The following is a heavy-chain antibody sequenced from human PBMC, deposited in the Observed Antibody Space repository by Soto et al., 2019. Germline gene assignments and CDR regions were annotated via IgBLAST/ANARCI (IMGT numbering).Heavy chain of an antibody. J-gene: IGHJ6*03. Sequence: SETLSLXCTVSGGSISSSSYYWGWIRQPPGKGLEWIGSIYYSGSTYYNPSLKSRVTISVDTSKNQFSLKLSSVTAADTAVYYCARGSYDFWSGYYLYMDVWGKGTTVTVSS. D-gene: IGHD3-3*01. CDR1: GGSISSSSYY. CDR3: ARGSYDFWSGYYLYMDV. V-gene: IGHV4-39*01. CDR2: IYYSGST.